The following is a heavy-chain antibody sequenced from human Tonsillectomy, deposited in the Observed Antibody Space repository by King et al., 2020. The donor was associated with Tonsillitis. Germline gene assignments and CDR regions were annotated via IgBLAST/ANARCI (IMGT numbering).Heavy chain of an antibody. CDR2: IYYSGST. CDR1: GGSISSSSYY. J-gene: IGHJ4*02. Sequence: LQLQESGPGLVKPSETLSLTCTVSGGSISSSSYYWGWIRQPPGKGLEWIGSIYYSGSTYYNPSLKSRVTISVDTSKNQFSLKLSSVTAADTAVYYCARHAEYDILTGSHWLDYWGQGTLVTVSS. CDR3: ARHAEYDILTGSHWLDY. D-gene: IGHD3-9*01. V-gene: IGHV4-39*07.